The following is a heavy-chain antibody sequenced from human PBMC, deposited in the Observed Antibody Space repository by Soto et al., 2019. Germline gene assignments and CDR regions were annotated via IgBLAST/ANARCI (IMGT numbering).Heavy chain of an antibody. CDR3: ANGRAREHDYGGNYFDY. CDR1: GGSISSSSYY. J-gene: IGHJ4*02. CDR2: IYYSGST. V-gene: IGHV4-39*01. Sequence: SETLSLTCTVSGGSISSSSYYWGWIRQPPGKGLEWIGSIYYSGSTYYNPSLKSRVTISVDTSKNQFSQKLSSVTAADTAVYYCANGRAREHDYGGNYFDYWGQGTLVTVSS. D-gene: IGHD4-17*01.